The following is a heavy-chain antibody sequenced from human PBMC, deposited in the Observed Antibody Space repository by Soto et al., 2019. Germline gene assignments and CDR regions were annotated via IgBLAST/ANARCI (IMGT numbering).Heavy chain of an antibody. Sequence: SETLSLTCTVSCGSISSGGYYWSWIRQHPGKGLEWIGYIYYSGSTYYNPSLKSRVTISVDTSKNQFSLKLSSVTAADTAVYYCARGVYDSTGPHFDYWGQGTLVTVSS. J-gene: IGHJ4*02. CDR1: CGSISSGGYY. V-gene: IGHV4-31*03. CDR3: ARGVYDSTGPHFDY. D-gene: IGHD2-8*01. CDR2: IYYSGST.